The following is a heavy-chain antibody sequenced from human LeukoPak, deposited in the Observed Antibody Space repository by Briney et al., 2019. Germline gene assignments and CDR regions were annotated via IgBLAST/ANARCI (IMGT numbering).Heavy chain of an antibody. CDR3: ARDSPAKFFDY. D-gene: IGHD2-2*01. V-gene: IGHV3-21*01. CDR2: ISSSSSYI. J-gene: IGHJ4*02. CDR1: GFTFSSYS. Sequence: GSLRLSCAASGFTFSSYSMNWVRQAPGKGLEWVSSISSSSSYIYYADSVKGRFTISRDNAKNSLYRQMNSLRAEDTAVYYCARDSPAKFFDYWGQGTLVTVSS.